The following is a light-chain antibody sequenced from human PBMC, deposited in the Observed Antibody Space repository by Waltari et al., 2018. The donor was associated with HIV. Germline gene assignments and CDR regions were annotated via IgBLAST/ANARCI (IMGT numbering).Light chain of an antibody. CDR3: LQFDNLPYS. V-gene: IGKV1-33*01. J-gene: IGKJ2*03. CDR1: QEIGGN. Sequence: QMTQPPSSPSGPVVAKVIITCLASQEIGGNLKWFQHKPGKVPQLLIFSASHLIKGVPSRFSGSGYGTHFTFTISRLQPEDIATYFCLQFDNLPYSFGQGSKVEIK. CDR2: SAS.